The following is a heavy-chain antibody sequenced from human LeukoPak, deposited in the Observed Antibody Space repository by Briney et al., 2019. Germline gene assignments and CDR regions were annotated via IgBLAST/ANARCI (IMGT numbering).Heavy chain of an antibody. J-gene: IGHJ3*02. D-gene: IGHD3-3*01. Sequence: SETLSLTCTVSGGSISSSSYYWGWIRQPPGKGLEWIGSIYYSGSTYYNPSLKSRVTISVDTSKNQFSLKLSSVTAADTAVYYCASFYDFWSGSDAFDIWGQGTMVTVSS. CDR3: ASFYDFWSGSDAFDI. CDR1: GGSISSSSYY. CDR2: IYYSGST. V-gene: IGHV4-39*01.